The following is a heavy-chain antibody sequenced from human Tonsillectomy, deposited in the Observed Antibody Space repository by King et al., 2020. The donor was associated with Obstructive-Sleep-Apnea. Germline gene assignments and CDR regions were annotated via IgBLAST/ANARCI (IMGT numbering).Heavy chain of an antibody. Sequence: HVQLVESGAEVKKPGASVKVSCKASGYTFSSYGFSWLRQAPGQGLAWMGWISAYNGNTNYAQKLQGRVTMTTDTPTSTAYMELRSRSSDDTAVYYCARARLIGTWFDPWGQGTLVTVSS. V-gene: IGHV1-18*01. CDR2: ISAYNGNT. CDR3: ARARLIGTWFDP. J-gene: IGHJ5*02. D-gene: IGHD1-1*01. CDR1: GYTFSSYG.